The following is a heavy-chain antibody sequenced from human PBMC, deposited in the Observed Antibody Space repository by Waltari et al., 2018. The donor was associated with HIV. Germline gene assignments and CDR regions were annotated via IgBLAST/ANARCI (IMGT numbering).Heavy chain of an antibody. CDR3: ARGRWTMVRGVIQAYYYYYGMDV. Sequence: QVQLQQWGAGLLKSSETLSLTCAVYGGSFRGYYWRWIRQPPGKGLEWLGEIYHSGSTNYSPSLTSRVTISVDTSKNQFSLKLSSVTAADTAVYYCARGRWTMVRGVIQAYYYYYGMDVWGQGTTVTVSS. CDR2: IYHSGST. D-gene: IGHD3-10*01. J-gene: IGHJ6*02. CDR1: GGSFRGYY. V-gene: IGHV4-34*01.